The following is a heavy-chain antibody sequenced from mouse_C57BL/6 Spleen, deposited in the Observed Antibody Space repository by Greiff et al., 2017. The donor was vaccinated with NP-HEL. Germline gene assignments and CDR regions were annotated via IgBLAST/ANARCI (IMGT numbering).Heavy chain of an antibody. J-gene: IGHJ3*01. CDR2: ISSGSSTI. CDR1: GFTFSDYG. D-gene: IGHD2-2*01. CDR3: ARGSTMVTQGFAY. Sequence: EVQRVESGGGLVKPGGSLKLSCAASGFTFSDYGMHWVRQAPEKGLEWVAYISSGSSTIYYADTVKGRFTISRDNAKNTLFLQMTSLRSEDTAMYYCARGSTMVTQGFAYWGQGTLVTVSA. V-gene: IGHV5-17*01.